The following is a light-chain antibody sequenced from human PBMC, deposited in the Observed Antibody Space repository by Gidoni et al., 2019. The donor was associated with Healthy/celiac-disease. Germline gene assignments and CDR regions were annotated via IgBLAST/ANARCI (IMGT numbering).Light chain of an antibody. Sequence: QSALTQPAPVSGSPGQSITISCTGTSSDVGGYNYVSWYQQPPGKAPKLMIYEVSNRPSGVSNRFSGSKSGNTASLTISGLQAEDEADYYCSSYTSSTPFVFGTGTKVTVL. CDR3: SSYTSSTPFV. J-gene: IGLJ1*01. CDR2: EVS. V-gene: IGLV2-14*01. CDR1: SSDVGGYNY.